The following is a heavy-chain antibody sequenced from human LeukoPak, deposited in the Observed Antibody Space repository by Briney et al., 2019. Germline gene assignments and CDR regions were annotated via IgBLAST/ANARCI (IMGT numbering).Heavy chain of an antibody. Sequence: GGSLRLSCAASGFSFTDAWMNWVRQAPGKGLEWVSSISSSSSYIYYADSVKGRFTISRDNAKNSLYLQMNSLRAEDTAVYYCARAGYYDFWSGPTSGDYWGQGTLVTVSS. CDR2: ISSSSSYI. V-gene: IGHV3-21*01. CDR1: GFSFTDAW. CDR3: ARAGYYDFWSGPTSGDY. D-gene: IGHD3-3*01. J-gene: IGHJ4*02.